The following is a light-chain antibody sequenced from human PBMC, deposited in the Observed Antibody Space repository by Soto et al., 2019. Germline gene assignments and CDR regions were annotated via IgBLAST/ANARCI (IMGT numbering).Light chain of an antibody. CDR3: QYRTDWTPAVT. Sequence: EIVLTQSPDTLSLSPGERATLSCRASQSVSSYLAWYQHKPGQAPRLLIYDASNRATGIPARFSGSGSGTDFTLTISSLEPEAFAFYDCQYRTDWTPAVTFGQGTRLEIK. CDR2: DAS. J-gene: IGKJ5*01. CDR1: QSVSSY. V-gene: IGKV3-11*01.